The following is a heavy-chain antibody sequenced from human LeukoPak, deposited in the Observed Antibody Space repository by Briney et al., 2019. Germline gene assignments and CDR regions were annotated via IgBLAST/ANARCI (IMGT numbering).Heavy chain of an antibody. CDR3: AKGEAGKHFVGAFDI. Sequence: GRSLRLSCAASGFTFSSYGMHWVRQAPGKGLEWVAVISYDGSNKYYADSVKGRFTISRDNSKNTLYLQMNSLRAEDTAVYYCAKGEAGKHFVGAFDIWGQGTMVTVSS. CDR1: GFTFSSYG. D-gene: IGHD6-19*01. CDR2: ISYDGSNK. J-gene: IGHJ3*02. V-gene: IGHV3-30*18.